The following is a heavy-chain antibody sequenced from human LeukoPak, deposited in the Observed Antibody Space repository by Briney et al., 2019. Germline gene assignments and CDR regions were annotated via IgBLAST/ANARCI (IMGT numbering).Heavy chain of an antibody. D-gene: IGHD6-19*01. CDR2: ISGSGGST. V-gene: IGHV3-23*01. J-gene: IGHJ4*02. CDR3: AKGMIAVAGTFDY. Sequence: GGSLRLSCAASGFTFSDYYMSWIRQAPGKGLEWVSAISGSGGSTYYADSVKGRFTISRDNSKNTLYLQMNSLRAEDTAVYYCAKGMIAVAGTFDYWGQGTLVTVSS. CDR1: GFTFSDYY.